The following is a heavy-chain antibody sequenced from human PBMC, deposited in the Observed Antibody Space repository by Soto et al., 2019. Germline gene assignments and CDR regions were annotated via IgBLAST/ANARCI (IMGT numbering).Heavy chain of an antibody. CDR1: GFTFSRYT. CDR3: AKDGGFDYGFWYFDL. Sequence: QVQLVESGGGVVQPGRSLRLSCAASGFTFSRYTMHWVRQAPGKGLEWVAVTSYDGSTKYYADSVKGRFTISRDNNXDPPFLQVNSLRAADTAVYYCAKDGGFDYGFWYFDLWGRGTLVTVSS. V-gene: IGHV3-30-3*01. CDR2: TSYDGSTK. D-gene: IGHD4-17*01. J-gene: IGHJ2*01.